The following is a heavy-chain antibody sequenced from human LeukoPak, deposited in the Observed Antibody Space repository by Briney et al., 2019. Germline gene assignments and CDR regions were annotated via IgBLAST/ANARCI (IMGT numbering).Heavy chain of an antibody. Sequence: GGSLRLSCAASGFTFSSYGMHWVRQAPGKGLEWVAFIRYDGSNKYYANSVKGRFTISRDNSKNTLYLQMNSLRAEDTAVYYCAKNSWTPYYYYYYMDVWGKGTTVTVSS. J-gene: IGHJ6*03. V-gene: IGHV3-30*02. D-gene: IGHD3/OR15-3a*01. CDR3: AKNSWTPYYYYYYMDV. CDR1: GFTFSSYG. CDR2: IRYDGSNK.